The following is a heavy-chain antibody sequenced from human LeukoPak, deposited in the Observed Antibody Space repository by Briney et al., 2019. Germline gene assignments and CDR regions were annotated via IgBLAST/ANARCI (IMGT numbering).Heavy chain of an antibody. J-gene: IGHJ4*02. Sequence: GGSLRLSCAASGFTFSSYWMHWARQAPGKGLVWVSRISTDGSTTTYADSVKGRFTISRDNAKNTAYLQMNSLRAEDTAVYYCAKQATRAARPDYGYYFDYWGQGTLVTVSS. CDR1: GFTFSSYW. D-gene: IGHD6-6*01. CDR3: AKQATRAARPDYGYYFDY. CDR2: ISTDGSTT. V-gene: IGHV3-74*01.